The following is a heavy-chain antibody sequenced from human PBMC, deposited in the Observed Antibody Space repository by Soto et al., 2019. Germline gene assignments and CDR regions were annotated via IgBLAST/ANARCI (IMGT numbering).Heavy chain of an antibody. CDR3: ARWDGYYLDAFDI. J-gene: IGHJ3*02. V-gene: IGHV1-3*01. D-gene: IGHD1-26*01. Sequence: ASVKVSCKASGYTFTSYAMHWVRQAPGQRLEWMGWINAGNGNTKYSQKFQGRVTITRDTSASTAYMELSSLRSEDTAVYYCARWDGYYLDAFDIWGQGTMFTVSS. CDR1: GYTFTSYA. CDR2: INAGNGNT.